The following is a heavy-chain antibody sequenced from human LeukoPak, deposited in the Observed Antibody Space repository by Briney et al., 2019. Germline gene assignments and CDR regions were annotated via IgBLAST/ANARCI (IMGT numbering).Heavy chain of an antibody. CDR3: AKDGEQQLAPYYYYGMDV. CDR2: ISGSGGST. J-gene: IGHJ6*02. Sequence: HTGGSLRLSCAASGFTFSSYAMSWVRQAPGKGLEWVSAISGSGGSTYYADSVKGRFTISRDNSKNTLYLQMNSLRAEDTAVYYCAKDGEQQLAPYYYYGMDVWGQGTTVTVSS. D-gene: IGHD6-13*01. V-gene: IGHV3-23*01. CDR1: GFTFSSYA.